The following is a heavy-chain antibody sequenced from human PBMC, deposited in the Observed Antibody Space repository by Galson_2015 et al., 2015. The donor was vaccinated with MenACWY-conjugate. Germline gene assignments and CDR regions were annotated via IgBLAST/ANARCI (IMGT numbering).Heavy chain of an antibody. CDR3: ARVSIGFWSGYERYYYYYMDV. CDR2: INAGNGNT. Sequence: SVKVSCKASGYTFTSYAMHWVRQAPGQRLEWMGWINAGNGNTKYSQKFQGRVTITRDTSASTAYMELSSLRSEDTAVYYCARVSIGFWSGYERYYYYYMDVWGKGTTVTVSS. V-gene: IGHV1-3*01. J-gene: IGHJ6*03. D-gene: IGHD3-3*01. CDR1: GYTFTSYA.